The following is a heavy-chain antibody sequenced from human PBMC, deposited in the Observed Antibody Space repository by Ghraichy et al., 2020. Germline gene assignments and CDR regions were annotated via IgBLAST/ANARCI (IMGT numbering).Heavy chain of an antibody. J-gene: IGHJ4*02. CDR2: IYYSGST. CDR3: ARGSGSSWSDYFDY. D-gene: IGHD6-13*01. CDR1: VGSISSSSYY. Sequence: SETLSLTCTVSVGSISSSSYYWGWIRQPPGKGLEWIGSIYYSGSTYYNPSLKSRVTISVDTSKNQFSLKLSSVTAADTAVYYCARGSGSSWSDYFDYWGQGTLVTVSS. V-gene: IGHV4-39*07.